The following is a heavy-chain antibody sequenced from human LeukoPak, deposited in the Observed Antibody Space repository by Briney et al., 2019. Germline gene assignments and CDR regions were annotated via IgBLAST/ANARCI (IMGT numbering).Heavy chain of an antibody. CDR2: IYYSGST. V-gene: IGHV4-39*01. Sequence: SETLSLTCTVSGGSISSSSYYWGWIRQPPGKGLEWIGSIYYSGSTYYNPSLKSRVTISVDTSKNQFSLKLSSVTAADTAVYYCASVNSGLNYFDYWGQGTLVTVSS. CDR1: GGSISSSSYY. J-gene: IGHJ4*02. CDR3: ASVNSGLNYFDY. D-gene: IGHD1-1*01.